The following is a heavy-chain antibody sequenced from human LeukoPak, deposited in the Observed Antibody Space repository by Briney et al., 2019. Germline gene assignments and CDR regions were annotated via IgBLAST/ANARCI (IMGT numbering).Heavy chain of an antibody. D-gene: IGHD3-10*01. Sequence: GGSLRLSCTASGFTFGDYAMSWVRQAPGKGLEWVGFIRSKAYGGTTEYAASVKGRFTISRDDSKSIAYLQMNSLKTEDTAVYYCTRLWFGELWWYGSDYWGQGTLVTVSS. J-gene: IGHJ4*02. CDR3: TRLWFGELWWYGSDY. CDR1: GFTFGDYA. CDR2: IRSKAYGGTT. V-gene: IGHV3-49*04.